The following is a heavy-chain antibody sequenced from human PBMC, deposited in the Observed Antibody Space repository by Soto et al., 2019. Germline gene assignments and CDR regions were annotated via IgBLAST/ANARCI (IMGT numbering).Heavy chain of an antibody. Sequence: PGGCLRLSCAASGFTFSSYGMHWVRQAPGKGLEWVAVIWYDGSNKYYADSVKGRFTISRDNSKNTLYLQMNSLRAEDTAVYYCARGVPAALHYYYCGMDVWGQGTTVTVSS. CDR2: IWYDGSNK. J-gene: IGHJ6*02. V-gene: IGHV3-33*01. D-gene: IGHD3-10*01. CDR3: ARGVPAALHYYYCGMDV. CDR1: GFTFSSYG.